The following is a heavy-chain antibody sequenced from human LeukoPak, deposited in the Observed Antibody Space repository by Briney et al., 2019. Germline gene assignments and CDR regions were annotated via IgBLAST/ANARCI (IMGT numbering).Heavy chain of an antibody. D-gene: IGHD1-26*01. CDR2: IYYSGST. CDR1: GGSISSYY. Sequence: PSETLSLTCTVSGGSISSYYWSWIRQPPGKGLEWIGYIYYSGSTNYNPSLKSRVTISVDTSKNQFSLKLSSVTAADTAVYYCARIVVGATRSEFDYWGQGTLVTVSS. J-gene: IGHJ4*02. CDR3: ARIVVGATRSEFDY. V-gene: IGHV4-59*01.